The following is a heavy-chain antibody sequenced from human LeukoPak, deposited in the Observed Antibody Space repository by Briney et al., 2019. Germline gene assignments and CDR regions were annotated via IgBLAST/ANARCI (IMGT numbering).Heavy chain of an antibody. J-gene: IGHJ4*02. CDR3: ARGRMGRRRFDY. CDR1: GGSFSGYY. V-gene: IGHV4-34*01. CDR2: TNHSGST. D-gene: IGHD2-8*01. Sequence: SETLSLTCAVYGGSFSGYYWSWICQPPGKGLEWIGETNHSGSTNYNPSLKSRVTISVDTSKNQFSLKLSSVTAADTAVYYCARGRMGRRRFDYWGQGTLVTVSS.